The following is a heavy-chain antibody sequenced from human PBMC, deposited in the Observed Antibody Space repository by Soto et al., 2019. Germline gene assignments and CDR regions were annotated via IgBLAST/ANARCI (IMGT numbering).Heavy chain of an antibody. Sequence: SETLSLTCAVYGGSFSGYYWSWIRQPPGKGLEWIGEINHSGSTNYNPSLKSRVTISVDTSKNQFSLKLSSVTAADTAVYYCARLRYYDSSGYSYYYYGMDVWGQGTTVTVSS. D-gene: IGHD3-22*01. CDR3: ARLRYYDSSGYSYYYYGMDV. CDR2: INHSGST. V-gene: IGHV4-34*01. J-gene: IGHJ6*02. CDR1: GGSFSGYY.